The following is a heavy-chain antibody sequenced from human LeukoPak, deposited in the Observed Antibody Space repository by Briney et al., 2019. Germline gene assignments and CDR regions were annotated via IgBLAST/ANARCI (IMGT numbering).Heavy chain of an antibody. D-gene: IGHD4-17*01. J-gene: IGHJ5*02. CDR1: GFTFSSYA. CDR3: ANHDYGDYVSWFDP. V-gene: IGHV3-23*01. Sequence: GGSLILSCAASGFTFSSYAMSSVRQAPGKGLEWVSAIGGRGGSTYYAHYVKGRFTSSRDNSKNKLYLQMNSLRAEDTAVYYCANHDYGDYVSWFDPWGQGTLVTVSS. CDR2: IGGRGGST.